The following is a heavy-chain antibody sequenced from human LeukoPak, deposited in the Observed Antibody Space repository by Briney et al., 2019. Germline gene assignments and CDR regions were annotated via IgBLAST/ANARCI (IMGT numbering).Heavy chain of an antibody. CDR3: ARDQYGSGSYFYYYYYMDV. J-gene: IGHJ6*03. Sequence: GGSLRLSCAASGFTFNIYGMNWVRQAPGKGLEWVSYISSSGSTIYYADSVKGRFTISRDNAKNSLYLQMNSLRAEDTAVYYCARDQYGSGSYFYYYYYMDVWGKGTTVTISS. CDR1: GFTFNIYG. V-gene: IGHV3-48*03. CDR2: ISSSGSTI. D-gene: IGHD3-10*01.